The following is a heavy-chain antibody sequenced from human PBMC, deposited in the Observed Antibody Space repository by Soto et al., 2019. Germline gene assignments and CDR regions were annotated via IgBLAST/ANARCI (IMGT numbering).Heavy chain of an antibody. J-gene: IGHJ5*02. CDR1: GGSIRSGDYY. V-gene: IGHV4-30-4*01. CDR3: ARGQLGSAAIRVVAIWFDP. D-gene: IGHD2-2*01. CDR2: IYYSGST. Sequence: SETLSLTCTVSGGSIRSGDYYWSWIRQPPGTGLEWIGYIYYSGSTYYTPSLKSRVTISVDTSKNQFSLKLSSVTAADTAVYYCARGQLGSAAIRVVAIWFDPWGQGTLVTVSS.